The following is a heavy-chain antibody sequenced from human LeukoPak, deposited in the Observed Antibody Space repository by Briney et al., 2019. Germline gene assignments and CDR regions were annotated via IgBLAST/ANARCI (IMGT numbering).Heavy chain of an antibody. J-gene: IGHJ5*02. CDR3: ARDAGGRTQREGWFDP. V-gene: IGHV3-48*04. CDR1: GFTFNSYS. CDR2: ISSSGSTI. D-gene: IGHD1-26*01. Sequence: PGGSLRLSCAASGFTFNSYSMNWVRQAPGKGLEWVSYISSSGSTIYYADSVKGQFTISRDNAKNSLYLQMKSLRVEDTGVYYCARDAGGRTQREGWFDPWGQGTLVTVSS.